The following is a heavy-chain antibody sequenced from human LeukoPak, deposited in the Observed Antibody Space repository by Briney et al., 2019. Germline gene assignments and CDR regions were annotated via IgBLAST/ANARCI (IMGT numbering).Heavy chain of an antibody. CDR2: IIPVFGAT. CDR1: GGTFSTFA. J-gene: IGHJ5*02. V-gene: IGHV1-69*01. Sequence: SVKVSCKPSGGTFSTFAFSWVRQAPGQGLEWVGGIIPVFGATNSAQKFQGRLTISADESSTTTYMELSSLRSEDTAICYCARSYAITFGGVTVDTRFDLWGQGTLVIVSS. D-gene: IGHD3-16*02. CDR3: ARSYAITFGGVTVDTRFDL.